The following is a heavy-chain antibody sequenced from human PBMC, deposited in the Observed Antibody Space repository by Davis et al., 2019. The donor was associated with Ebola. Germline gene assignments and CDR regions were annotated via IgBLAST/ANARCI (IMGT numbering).Heavy chain of an antibody. D-gene: IGHD2-21*02. J-gene: IGHJ4*02. CDR1: GYTFTSYY. CDR3: ARGAPIVVVTANPFDY. V-gene: IGHV1-46*01. Sequence: ASVKVSCKASGYTFTSYYMHWVRQAPGQGLEWMGIINPSGGSTSYAQKFQGRVTMTRDTSTSTVYMELSSLRSEDTAVYYCARGAPIVVVTANPFDYWGQGTLVTVSS. CDR2: INPSGGST.